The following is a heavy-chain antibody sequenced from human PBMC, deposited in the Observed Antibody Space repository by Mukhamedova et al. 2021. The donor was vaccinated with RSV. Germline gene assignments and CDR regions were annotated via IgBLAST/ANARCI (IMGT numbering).Heavy chain of an antibody. CDR3: AKLDYYDSSGYYYGEFWFDP. D-gene: IGHD3-22*01. J-gene: IGHJ5*02. V-gene: IGHV3-30*02. CDR2: IRYDGSNK. Sequence: VAFIRYDGSNKYYADSVKGRFTISRDNSKNTLYLQMNSLRAEDTAVYYCAKLDYYDSSGYYYGEFWFDPWGQGTLVTVSS.